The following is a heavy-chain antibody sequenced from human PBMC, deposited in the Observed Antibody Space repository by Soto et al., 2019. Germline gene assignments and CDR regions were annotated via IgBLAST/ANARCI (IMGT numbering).Heavy chain of an antibody. CDR3: AKDRAFSPLAVAGHFDL. CDR2: ISYDGSNK. D-gene: IGHD6-19*01. CDR1: EFTFSSYG. V-gene: IGHV3-30*18. Sequence: SMRLSCAASEFTFSSYGMHWVRQAPGKGLEWVAVISYDGSNKYYADSVKGRFTISRDNSKNTLYLQMNSLRAEDTAVYYCAKDRAFSPLAVAGHFDLWGRGTLVTVSS. J-gene: IGHJ2*01.